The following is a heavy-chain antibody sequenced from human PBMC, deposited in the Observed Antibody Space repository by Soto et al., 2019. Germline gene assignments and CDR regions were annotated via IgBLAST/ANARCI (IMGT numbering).Heavy chain of an antibody. CDR2: IYYSGST. Sequence: SETLSLTCTVSGGSISSGGYYWSWIRQHPGKGLEWIGYIYYSGSTYYNPSLKSRVTISVDTSKNQFSLKLSSVTAAGTAVYYCARSSHSTVTTFDYWGQGTLVTVSS. CDR1: GGSISSGGYY. V-gene: IGHV4-31*03. D-gene: IGHD4-17*01. J-gene: IGHJ4*02. CDR3: ARSSHSTVTTFDY.